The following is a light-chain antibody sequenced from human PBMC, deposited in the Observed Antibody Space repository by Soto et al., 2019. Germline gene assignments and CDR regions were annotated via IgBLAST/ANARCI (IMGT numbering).Light chain of an antibody. V-gene: IGKV3-15*01. CDR3: QQNKDWPGT. Sequence: EIFMTQSPATLSVSAGERVTLSCRASQSIRRYLAWYLQKPGQAPRLLIYDASSRATGVPVRFSGSGSGTEFTLTISSLQSEDFGVYYCQQNKDWPGTFGQGTKVDIK. CDR1: QSIRRY. CDR2: DAS. J-gene: IGKJ1*01.